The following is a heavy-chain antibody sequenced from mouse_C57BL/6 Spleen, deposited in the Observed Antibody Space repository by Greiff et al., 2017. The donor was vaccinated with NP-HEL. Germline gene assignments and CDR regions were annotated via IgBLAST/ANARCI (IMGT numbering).Heavy chain of an antibody. Sequence: VQLQQSGPGLVQPSQSLSISCTVSGFSLTSYGVHWVRQSPGKGLEWLGVIWRGGSTDYNAAFMSRLSITKDNSKSQVFFKMNSLQADDTAIDYCAKGGLGDYAMDYWGQGTSVTVSS. CDR3: AKGGLGDYAMDY. CDR2: IWRGGST. CDR1: GFSLTSYG. D-gene: IGHD2-13*01. V-gene: IGHV2-5*01. J-gene: IGHJ4*01.